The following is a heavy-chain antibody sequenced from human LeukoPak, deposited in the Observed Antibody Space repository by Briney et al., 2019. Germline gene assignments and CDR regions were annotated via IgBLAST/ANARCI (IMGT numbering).Heavy chain of an antibody. CDR3: VAGYSYFDY. CDR2: SYYSGST. CDR1: GGSISSGGYY. J-gene: IGHJ4*02. V-gene: IGHV4-31*03. D-gene: IGHD2-21*01. Sequence: NPSETLSLTCTVSGGSISSGGYYWSWIRQHPGKCLEWIGYSYYSGSTYYNPSLKRRVTISVATSKNQFSLKLSSVTAADTAVYYCVAGYSYFDYWGQGTLVTVSS.